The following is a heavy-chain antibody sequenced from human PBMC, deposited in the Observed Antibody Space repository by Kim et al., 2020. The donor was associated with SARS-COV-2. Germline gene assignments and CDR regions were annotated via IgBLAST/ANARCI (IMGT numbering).Heavy chain of an antibody. CDR2: ISSSSSTI. Sequence: GGSLRLSCAASGFTFSSYTMNWVRQAPGKGLEWVSYISSSSSTIYYADSVTGRFTITRNNAKNSLYLQMHSLRDEDTAVYYCAREGDYYGSGSYYYYYGMDVWGQGTTVPVSS. D-gene: IGHD3-10*01. V-gene: IGHV3-48*02. J-gene: IGHJ6*02. CDR1: GFTFSSYT. CDR3: AREGDYYGSGSYYYYYGMDV.